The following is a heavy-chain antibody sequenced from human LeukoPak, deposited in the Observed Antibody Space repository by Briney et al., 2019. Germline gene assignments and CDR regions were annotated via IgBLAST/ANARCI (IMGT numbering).Heavy chain of an antibody. V-gene: IGHV1-18*01. CDR3: ANPIAVAGYREYFQH. J-gene: IGHJ1*01. Sequence: GASVKVSCKASGYTFTSYGISWVRQAPGQGLEWMGWISAYNGNTNYAQKLQGRVTMTTDTSTSTAYMELRSLRSDDTAVYYCANPIAVAGYREYFQHWGQGTLVTVSS. CDR2: ISAYNGNT. D-gene: IGHD6-19*01. CDR1: GYTFTSYG.